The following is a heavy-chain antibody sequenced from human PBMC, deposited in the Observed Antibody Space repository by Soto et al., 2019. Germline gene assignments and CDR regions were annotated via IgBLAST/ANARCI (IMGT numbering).Heavy chain of an antibody. CDR2: IYPGDSDT. CDR1: GYSFTSYW. J-gene: IGHJ6*02. D-gene: IGHD1-26*01. V-gene: IGHV5-51*01. CDR3: ARDGGRGGATGDSNGMDV. Sequence: GESLKISCKCSGYSFTSYWIGWVRQMPGKGLEWMGIIYPGDSDTRYSPSFQGQVTISADKSISTAYLQWSSLKAADTAVYYCARDGGRGGATGDSNGMDVWGQGTTVTVSS.